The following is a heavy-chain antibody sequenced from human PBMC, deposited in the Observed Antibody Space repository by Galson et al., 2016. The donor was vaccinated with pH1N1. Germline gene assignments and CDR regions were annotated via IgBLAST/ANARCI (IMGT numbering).Heavy chain of an antibody. CDR2: ISGSDTTI. D-gene: IGHD3-10*01. CDR3: ARDHFGWAFDV. CDR1: GFPSSHYY. Sequence: SLRLSCAASGFPSSHYYMGWIRQAPGKGLEWISYISGSDTTIYYADSVRGRFTISRDNAQNSLYLHMNSLRAEDTAAYYCARDHFGWAFDVWGQGTMVTVSP. V-gene: IGHV3-11*01. J-gene: IGHJ3*01.